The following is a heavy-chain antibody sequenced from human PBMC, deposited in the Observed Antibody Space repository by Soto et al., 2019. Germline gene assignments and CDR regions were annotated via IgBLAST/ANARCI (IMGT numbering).Heavy chain of an antibody. CDR1: GGSFSSYA. J-gene: IGHJ3*02. V-gene: IGHV1-69*06. CDR2: IIPIFGKP. CDR3: ARAGPVAGNHAFDI. D-gene: IGHD6-19*01. Sequence: QVQLVQSGAEVKKPGSSVKVSCKASGGSFSSYAISWVRQAPVQGLEWMGGIIPIFGKPTYAQKFQGRVTSIADKSTRTAYMELSSLRSEDTAVYYCARAGPVAGNHAFDIWGQGTLVTVSS.